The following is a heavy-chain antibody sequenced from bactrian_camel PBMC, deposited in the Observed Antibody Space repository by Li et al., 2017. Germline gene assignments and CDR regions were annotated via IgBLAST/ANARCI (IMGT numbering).Heavy chain of an antibody. CDR1: ETVSKYY. Sequence: HVQLVESGGGSVQAGGSLRLACAASETVSKYYMAWFRQAPGKEREGVAAIDHTGSPTYTYSVMGRFTISKDNARNTLYLQMDNLKPEDTAMYYCAAKVVEGSCSVESAIDLWGKGTQVTVS. J-gene: IGHJ7*01. V-gene: IGHV3S53*01. CDR2: IDHTGSP. D-gene: IGHD6*01.